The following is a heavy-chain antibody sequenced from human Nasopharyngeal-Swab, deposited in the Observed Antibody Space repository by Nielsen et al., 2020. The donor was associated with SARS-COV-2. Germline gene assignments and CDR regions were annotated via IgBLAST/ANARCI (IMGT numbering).Heavy chain of an antibody. CDR2: IYYSGTT. D-gene: IGHD3-16*01. V-gene: IGHV4-59*01. CDR3: AGGTYYYYGMDV. Sequence: WIRQPPGKGLEWIGFIYYSGTTSYNPSLMSRVTITVDTSKNQFSLDLNSVTAADTAVYYCAGGTYYYYGMDVWGQGITVIVSS. J-gene: IGHJ6*02.